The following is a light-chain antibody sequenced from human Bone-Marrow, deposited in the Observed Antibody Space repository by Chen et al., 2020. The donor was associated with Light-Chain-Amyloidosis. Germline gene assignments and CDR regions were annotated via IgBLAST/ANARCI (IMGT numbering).Light chain of an antibody. CDR2: WAS. V-gene: IGKV4-1*01. J-gene: IGKJ4*01. CDR3: QQCYGSPLT. CDR1: QSLLSKNKNY. Sequence: DIAMRQSPDSLAVSMRERSTINCKSSQSLLSKNKNYLVWYQQKPGQPPKLIISWASTRESGVPDRFSGSGSGTDFTLTISSLQAEDVAVYYCQQCYGSPLTFGGGTKVEIK.